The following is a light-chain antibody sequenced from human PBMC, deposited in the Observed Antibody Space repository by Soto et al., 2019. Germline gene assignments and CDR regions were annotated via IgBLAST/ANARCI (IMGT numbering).Light chain of an antibody. J-gene: IGLJ3*02. V-gene: IGLV2-14*01. CDR3: SSYTSSDTLV. CDR2: EVS. Sequence: QPVLTQPASVSGSPGQSITISCTGTSGDIGSYNRVSWYQQHPGKAPKLIIFEVSNRPSGVSDRFSGSKSGNTASLTISGVQTEDEATYFCSSYTSSDTLVFGGGTKLTVL. CDR1: SGDIGSYNR.